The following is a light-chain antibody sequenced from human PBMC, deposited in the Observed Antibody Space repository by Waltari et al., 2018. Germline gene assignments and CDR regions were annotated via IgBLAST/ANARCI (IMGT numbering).Light chain of an antibody. V-gene: IGKV3-20*01. CDR3: QHYVRLPAT. J-gene: IGKJ1*01. CDR1: QIVGRT. CDR2: GAS. Sequence: IVLTQSPGTLSLSPGERAALSCRASQIVGRTLAWYQQKPGQAPRLLIYGASNRATGIPDRFSGSWSGTDFSLTISGLEPEDFAVYYCQHYVRLPATFGQGTKVEIK.